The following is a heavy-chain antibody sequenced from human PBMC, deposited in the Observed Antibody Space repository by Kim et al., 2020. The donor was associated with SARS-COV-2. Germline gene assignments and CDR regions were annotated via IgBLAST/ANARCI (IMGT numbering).Heavy chain of an antibody. CDR3: ARGGRGSITIFEAALDGMDV. V-gene: IGHV4-31*02. D-gene: IGHD3-3*01. J-gene: IGHJ6*02. Sequence: RVTISVDTSKNQFSLKLSSVTAADTAVYYCARGGRGSITIFEAALDGMDVWGQGTTVTVSS.